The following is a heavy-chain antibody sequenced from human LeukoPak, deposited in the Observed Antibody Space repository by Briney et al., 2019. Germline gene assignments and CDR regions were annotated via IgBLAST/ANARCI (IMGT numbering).Heavy chain of an antibody. CDR1: GGSISSSSYY. CDR2: INHSGST. D-gene: IGHD2-15*01. Sequence: SETLSLTCTVSGGSISSSSYYWSWIRQPPGKGLEWIGEINHSGSTNYNPSLKSRVTISVDTSKNQFSLKLSSVTAADTAVYYCASLEPYCSGGSCYSGGTHYWGQGTLVTVSS. J-gene: IGHJ4*02. V-gene: IGHV4-39*07. CDR3: ASLEPYCSGGSCYSGGTHY.